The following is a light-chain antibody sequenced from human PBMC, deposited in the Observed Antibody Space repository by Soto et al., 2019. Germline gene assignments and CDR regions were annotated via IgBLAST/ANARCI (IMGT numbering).Light chain of an antibody. Sequence: DVVMTQSPLSLPVTLGQAASISCRSSQSLVYSDGETYLDWIQQRPGQSPRRLIYQVSNRDSGVTDRFSGSGSDTEFTLKISRVAAEDVGVYYCMQGTHWPFTFGPGTKVDIK. CDR2: QVS. J-gene: IGKJ3*01. CDR3: MQGTHWPFT. V-gene: IGKV2-30*01. CDR1: QSLVYSDGETY.